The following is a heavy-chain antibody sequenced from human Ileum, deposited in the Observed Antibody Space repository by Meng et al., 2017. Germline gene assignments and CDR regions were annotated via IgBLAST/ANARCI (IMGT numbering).Heavy chain of an antibody. V-gene: IGHV4-59*01. CDR1: GGSNSKYW. CDR3: AGILTGLSS. J-gene: IGHJ5*02. D-gene: IGHD3-10*01. CDR2: VYYTGTT. Sequence: QVHVKEAGPGVVRPSETLSLTCTVSGGSNSKYWWTWIRQPPGKGLEWIGYVYYTGTTDYNPSLKSRVTISVDTSKNQFSLRLTSVTAADTAVYYCAGILTGLSSWGQGTLVTVSS.